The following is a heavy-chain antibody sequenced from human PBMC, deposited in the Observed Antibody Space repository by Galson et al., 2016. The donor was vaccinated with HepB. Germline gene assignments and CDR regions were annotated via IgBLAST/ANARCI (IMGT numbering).Heavy chain of an antibody. CDR1: GFTFSRYG. Sequence: SLRLSCAASGFTFSRYGMHWVRQAPGKGLEWVAVISYDGGDKYYADSVKGRFTVSRDNSKNTLFLQMNSLRVEDTAVYYCAKLDCGRDCPRDDWGQGTLVTVSS. CDR2: ISYDGGDK. CDR3: AKLDCGRDCPRDD. V-gene: IGHV3-30*19. D-gene: IGHD2-21*02. J-gene: IGHJ4*02.